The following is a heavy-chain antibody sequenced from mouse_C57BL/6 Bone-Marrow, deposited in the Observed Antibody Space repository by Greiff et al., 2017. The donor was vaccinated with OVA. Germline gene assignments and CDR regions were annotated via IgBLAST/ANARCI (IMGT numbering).Heavy chain of an antibody. D-gene: IGHD3-1*01. CDR2: INSDGGST. J-gene: IGHJ4*01. V-gene: IGHV5-2*01. Sequence: DVMLVESGGGLVQPGESLKLSCESNEYESPSHDMSWVRKTPEKRLEMVAAINSDGGSTYYPDTMERRFIISRDNTKKTLYLQMRSLRSEDTALYYCARHRAGAMDYWGQGTSVTVSS. CDR1: EYESPSHD. CDR3: ARHRAGAMDY.